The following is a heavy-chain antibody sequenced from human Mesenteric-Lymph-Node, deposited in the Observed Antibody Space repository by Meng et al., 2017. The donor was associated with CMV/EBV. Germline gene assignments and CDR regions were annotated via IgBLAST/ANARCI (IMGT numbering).Heavy chain of an antibody. J-gene: IGHJ4*02. V-gene: IGHV1-69*05. CDR2: IIPIFGTA. CDR1: GGTFSSYA. D-gene: IGHD2-21*01. CDR3: ARDPAPGGLWYFDY. Sequence: SVKVSCKASGGTFSSYAISWVRQAPGQGLEWMGGIIPIFGTANYAQKFQGRVTITTDESTSTAYMELSSLRSEDTAVYYCARDPAPGGLWYFDYWGQGTLVTVSS.